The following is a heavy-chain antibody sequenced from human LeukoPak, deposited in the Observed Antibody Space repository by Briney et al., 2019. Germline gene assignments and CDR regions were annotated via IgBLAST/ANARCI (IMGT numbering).Heavy chain of an antibody. Sequence: SETLSLTCAVYGVSFSGYYLSWIRQPPGKGLEWVGEINHSGSTNYYPSFKSRVTISVDKSKNQFSLKLSTVTPADTAVYYCTTLRIATRRNRVDYWGQGTLVTVSS. D-gene: IGHD6-13*01. CDR2: INHSGST. V-gene: IGHV4-34*01. J-gene: IGHJ4*02. CDR3: TTLRIATRRNRVDY. CDR1: GVSFSGYY.